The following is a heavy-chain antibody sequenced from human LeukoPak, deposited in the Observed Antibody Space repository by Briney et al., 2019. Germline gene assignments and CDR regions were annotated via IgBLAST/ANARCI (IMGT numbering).Heavy chain of an antibody. J-gene: IGHJ4*02. CDR1: GFNFNIYG. CDR3: SRDGSGSGDV. Sequence: PGGSLRLSCAAFGFNFNIYGMNWVRQAPGKGLEWVSSISSESTNIYYTDSVKGRFTIARDNAKNSLYLQMNSLIPEDTAVYYCSRDGSGSGDVWGQGTLVTVSS. V-gene: IGHV3-21*01. CDR2: ISSESTNI. D-gene: IGHD2-21*02.